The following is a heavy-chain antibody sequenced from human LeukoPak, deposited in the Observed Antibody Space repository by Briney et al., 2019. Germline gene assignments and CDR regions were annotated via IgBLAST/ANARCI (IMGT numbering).Heavy chain of an antibody. J-gene: IGHJ1*01. Sequence: GASVKVSCKASGYTFTSYYIHWLRQAPRHGLEWMGITNPSGASTSHAQKFQGRVTVTRDTSTSAVYMELSSLRSEDTAVYYCARGAPVVVPSDYGPGYFRHWGQGTLVTVSS. D-gene: IGHD2-15*01. CDR1: GYTFTSYY. V-gene: IGHV1-46*01. CDR3: ARGAPVVVPSDYGPGYFRH. CDR2: TNPSGAST.